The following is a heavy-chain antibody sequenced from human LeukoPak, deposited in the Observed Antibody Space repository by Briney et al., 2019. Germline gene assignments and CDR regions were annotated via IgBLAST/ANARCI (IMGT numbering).Heavy chain of an antibody. CDR3: AKDYTAMVKYNWFDP. D-gene: IGHD5-18*01. V-gene: IGHV3-33*06. CDR2: IWYDGYNK. CDR1: GFNFRAYW. J-gene: IGHJ5*02. Sequence: PGGSLRLSCTTSGFNFRAYWMGWVRQAPGKGLEWVAVIWYDGYNKYYADSVKGRFTISRDNSKNTLYLQMNSLRAEDTAVYYCAKDYTAMVKYNWFDPWGQGTLVTVSS.